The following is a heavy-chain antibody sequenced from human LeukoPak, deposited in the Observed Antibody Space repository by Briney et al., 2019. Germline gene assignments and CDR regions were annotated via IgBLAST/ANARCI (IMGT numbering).Heavy chain of an antibody. J-gene: IGHJ4*02. V-gene: IGHV3-64*01. CDR2: ISSNGGST. Sequence: PGGSLRLSCAASEFTFSDYPMHWVRQAPGKGLESASAISSNGGSTYYANSVKGRFTISRDNSKNTLYLQMGSLRPEDMAVYYCARRGITGTTGFDYWGQGTPVTVSS. CDR1: EFTFSDYP. D-gene: IGHD1-20*01. CDR3: ARRGITGTTGFDY.